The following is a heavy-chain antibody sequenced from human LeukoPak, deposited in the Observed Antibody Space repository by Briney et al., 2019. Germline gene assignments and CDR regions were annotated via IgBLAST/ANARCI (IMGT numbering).Heavy chain of an antibody. CDR1: GGSIRRSDYY. D-gene: IGHD3-3*01. CDR2: ISSSGSTI. V-gene: IGHV3-11*01. Sequence: LSLTCTVSGGSIRRSDYYWSWIRQAPGKGLEWVSYISSSGSTIYYADSVKGRFTISRDNAKNSLYLQMNSLRAEDTAVYYCASFANAFDIWGQGTMVTVSS. CDR3: ASFANAFDI. J-gene: IGHJ3*02.